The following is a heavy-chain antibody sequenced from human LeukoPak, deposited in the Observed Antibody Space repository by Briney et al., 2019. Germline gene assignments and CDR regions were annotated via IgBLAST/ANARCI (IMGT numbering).Heavy chain of an antibody. V-gene: IGHV3-23*01. CDR2: ISGSGGST. CDR3: AKDPVNYDFWSGYFPMDV. Sequence: GGSLRLSCAASGFTFSSYAMSWVRQAPGKGLEWVSAISGSGGSTYYADSVKGRFTISRDNSKNTLYLQMNSLRAEDTAVYYCAKDPVNYDFWSGYFPMDVWGQGTTVTVSS. J-gene: IGHJ6*02. CDR1: GFTFSSYA. D-gene: IGHD3-3*01.